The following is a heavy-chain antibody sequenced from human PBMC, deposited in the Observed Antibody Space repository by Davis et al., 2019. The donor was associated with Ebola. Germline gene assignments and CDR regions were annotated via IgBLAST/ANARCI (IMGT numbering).Heavy chain of an antibody. CDR3: ARDLIVVTTVTTADAFDI. CDR2: IYYSGST. CDR1: GGSISSYY. Sequence: PSETLSLTCTVSGGSISSYYWSWIRQPPGKGLEWIGYIYYSGSTNYNPSLKSRVTISVDTSKNQFSLKLSSVTAADTAVYYCARDLIVVTTVTTADAFDIWGQGTMVTVSS. J-gene: IGHJ3*02. V-gene: IGHV4-59*01. D-gene: IGHD4-17*01.